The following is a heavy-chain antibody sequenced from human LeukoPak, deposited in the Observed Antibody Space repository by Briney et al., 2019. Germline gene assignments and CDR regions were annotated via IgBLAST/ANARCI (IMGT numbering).Heavy chain of an antibody. Sequence: GGSLRLSCAASGFTFSSYSMNWVRQAPGKGLEWVSSMTSSSTYIYYADSVEGRFTISRDNAKNSLYLQMNSLRVEDTAVYYCAREDYYYDSSGYPNLDYWGQGTLVTVSS. CDR1: GFTFSSYS. CDR2: MTSSSTYI. J-gene: IGHJ4*02. V-gene: IGHV3-21*06. CDR3: AREDYYYDSSGYPNLDY. D-gene: IGHD3-22*01.